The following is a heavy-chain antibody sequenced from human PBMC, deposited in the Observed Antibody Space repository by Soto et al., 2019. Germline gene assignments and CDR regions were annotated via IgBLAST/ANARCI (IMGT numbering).Heavy chain of an antibody. CDR1: GGSISSGGYS. CDR2: IYYSGST. D-gene: IGHD2-2*01. J-gene: IGHJ6*02. CDR3: ARARYCSSTSCPRGYYYGMDV. Sequence: SETLSLTCAVSGGSISSGGYSWSWIRQPPGKGLEWIGYIYYSGSTNYNPSLKSRVTISVDTSKNQFSLKLSSVTAADTAVYYCARARYCSSTSCPRGYYYGMDVWGQGTTVTVSS. V-gene: IGHV4-61*08.